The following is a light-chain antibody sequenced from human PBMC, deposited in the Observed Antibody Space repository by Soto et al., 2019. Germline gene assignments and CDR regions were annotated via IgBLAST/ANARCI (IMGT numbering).Light chain of an antibody. J-gene: IGLJ2*01. CDR3: SSYTISSSVV. Sequence: QSPLTQPACVSGSPGQSITISCTGTSSDVGAYNYVSWYQQHPGKAPKLMIYDVSNRPSGVSNRFSGSKSGNTASLTISGLQAEDEGDYYCSSYTISSSVVFGGGTKLTVL. V-gene: IGLV2-14*01. CDR2: DVS. CDR1: SSDVGAYNY.